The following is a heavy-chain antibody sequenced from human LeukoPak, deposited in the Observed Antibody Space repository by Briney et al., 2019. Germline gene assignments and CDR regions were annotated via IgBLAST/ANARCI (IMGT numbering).Heavy chain of an antibody. V-gene: IGHV4-61*01. J-gene: IGHJ4*02. CDR1: GGSISSGSYY. D-gene: IGHD5-12*01. CDR2: VYYSGST. CDR3: ARDSGRGYSGYVRY. Sequence: TSQTLSLTCTVSGGSISSGSYYWSWIRQPPGKGLEWIGYVYYSGSTNYNPSLKSRVTISVDTSKNQFSLKLSSVTAADTAVYYCARDSGRGYSGYVRYWGQGTLVTVSS.